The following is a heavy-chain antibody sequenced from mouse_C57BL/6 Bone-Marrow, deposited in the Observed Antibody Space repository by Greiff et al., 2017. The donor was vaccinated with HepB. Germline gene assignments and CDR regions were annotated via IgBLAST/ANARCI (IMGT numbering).Heavy chain of an antibody. D-gene: IGHD1-1*01. CDR2: IHPNSGST. CDR1: GYTFTSYW. V-gene: IGHV1-64*01. J-gene: IGHJ1*03. Sequence: QVQLQQPGAELVKPGASVKLSCKASGYTFTSYWMHWVKQRPGQGLEWIGMIHPNSGSTNYNEKFKSKATLTVDKSSSTAYMQLSSVTSEDSAVYYCGGAFITRYFDVWGTGTTVTVSS. CDR3: GGAFITRYFDV.